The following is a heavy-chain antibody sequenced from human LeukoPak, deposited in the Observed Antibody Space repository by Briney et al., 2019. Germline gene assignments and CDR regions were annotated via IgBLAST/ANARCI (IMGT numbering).Heavy chain of an antibody. D-gene: IGHD6-13*01. V-gene: IGHV1-69*06. CDR1: GGTFSSYA. CDR3: ASFAAAAGKSDY. J-gene: IGHJ4*02. CDR2: IIPIFGTA. Sequence: SVKVSCKASGGTFSSYAISWVRQAPRQGLEWMGGIIPIFGTANYAQKFQGRVTITADKSTSTAYMELSSLRSEDTAVYYCASFAAAAGKSDYWGQGTLITVSS.